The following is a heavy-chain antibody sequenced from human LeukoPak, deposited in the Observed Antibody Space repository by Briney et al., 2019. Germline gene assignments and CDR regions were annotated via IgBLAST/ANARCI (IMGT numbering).Heavy chain of an antibody. Sequence: PGRSLRLSCAASGFTFDDYAMSWVRQAPGKGLEWLSAISGSGDSTYYADSVKGRFTIFRDNSKNTLYLQMNSLRAEDTAVHYCARFDSSGYRDDYWGQGTLVSVSS. CDR1: GFTFDDYA. CDR3: ARFDSSGYRDDY. J-gene: IGHJ4*02. V-gene: IGHV3-23*01. D-gene: IGHD3-22*01. CDR2: ISGSGDST.